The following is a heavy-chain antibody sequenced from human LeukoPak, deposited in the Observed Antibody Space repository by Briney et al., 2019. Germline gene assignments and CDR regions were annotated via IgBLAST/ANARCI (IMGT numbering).Heavy chain of an antibody. CDR3: ARSYSSSSNFDY. V-gene: IGHV1-18*01. J-gene: IGHJ4*02. CDR1: GYPFTSYG. D-gene: IGHD6-6*01. Sequence: ASVNGSCKASGYPFTSYGITWVRQAPGQGPEWMGWISAYTGNTNYAQKLQGRVSMTTGTSTTTAYMELRSLRSDDTAVYYCARSYSSSSNFDYWGQGTLVTVSS. CDR2: ISAYTGNT.